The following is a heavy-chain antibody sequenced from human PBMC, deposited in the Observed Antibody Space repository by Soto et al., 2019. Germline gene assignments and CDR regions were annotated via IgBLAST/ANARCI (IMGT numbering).Heavy chain of an antibody. CDR3: ARDHRYSSGWYVWFDP. V-gene: IGHV1-18*01. Sequence: ASVKVSCKASGYTFTSYGISWVRQAPGQGLEWMGWISAYNGNTNYAQKLQGRVTMTTDTSTSTAYMELRSLRSDDTAVYYCARDHRYSSGWYVWFDPWGQGTLVTVSP. CDR2: ISAYNGNT. D-gene: IGHD6-19*01. CDR1: GYTFTSYG. J-gene: IGHJ5*02.